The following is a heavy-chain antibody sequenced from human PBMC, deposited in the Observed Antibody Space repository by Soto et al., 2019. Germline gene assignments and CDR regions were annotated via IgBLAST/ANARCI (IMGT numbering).Heavy chain of an antibody. Sequence: ASVKFSCRASGYSFTSYGLNWVRQAPAQGLEGMGWISAYNGNTNYAQSLQGRVTMTTDTSTSTAYMELRSLRYDATAVYYCARSGSSGYYIDYWGQGTLVTVSS. CDR1: GYSFTSYG. V-gene: IGHV1-18*01. J-gene: IGHJ4*02. CDR3: ARSGSSGYYIDY. CDR2: ISAYNGNT. D-gene: IGHD3-22*01.